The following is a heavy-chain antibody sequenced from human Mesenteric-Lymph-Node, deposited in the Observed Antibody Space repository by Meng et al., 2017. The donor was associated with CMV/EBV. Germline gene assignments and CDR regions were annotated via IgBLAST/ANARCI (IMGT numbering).Heavy chain of an antibody. D-gene: IGHD6-13*01. CDR2: IYLDDDK. CDR3: AHSSGIAAAGPFYFDY. Sequence: QITLKESGPTLVKPTQTLTLTSTFSGFSLSTSGVGVGWIRQPSGKALEWLALIYLDDDKRYSPSLKSRLTITKDTSKNQVVLTMTNMDPVDTATYYCAHSSGIAAAGPFYFDYWGQGTLVTVSS. CDR1: GFSLSTSGVG. J-gene: IGHJ4*02. V-gene: IGHV2-5*02.